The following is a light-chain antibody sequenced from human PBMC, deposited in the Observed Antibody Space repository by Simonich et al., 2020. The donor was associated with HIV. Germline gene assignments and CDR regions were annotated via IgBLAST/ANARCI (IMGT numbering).Light chain of an antibody. CDR1: LSVDSSF. V-gene: IGKV3D-20*01. CDR3: QQYGRSPLT. CDR2: DES. Sequence: EIVLTQSPGTLSLSPGEKATLSCRSSLSVDSSFLAWYQQKPGLAPRLIMSDESSRATGSPDRFSGSGSGTDFTLTISRLEPEDFAVYYCQQYGRSPLTFGGGTKVEI. J-gene: IGKJ4*01.